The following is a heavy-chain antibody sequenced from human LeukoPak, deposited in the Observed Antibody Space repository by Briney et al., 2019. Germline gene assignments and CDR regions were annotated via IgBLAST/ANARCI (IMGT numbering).Heavy chain of an antibody. V-gene: IGHV4-34*01. CDR2: INHSGST. CDR3: ARRDGYCSSTSCYVGAFDI. D-gene: IGHD2-2*01. CDR1: GGSFSGYY. Sequence: PSETLSLTCAVYGGSFSGYYWSWIRQPPGKGLEWIGEINHSGSTNYNPSLKSRVTISVDTSKNQFSLKLSSVTAADTAVYYCARRDGYCSSTSCYVGAFDIWGQGTMVTVSS. J-gene: IGHJ3*02.